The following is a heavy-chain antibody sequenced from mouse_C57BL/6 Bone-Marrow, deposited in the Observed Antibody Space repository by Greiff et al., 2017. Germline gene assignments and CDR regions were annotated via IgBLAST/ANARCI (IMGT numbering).Heavy chain of an antibody. Sequence: VQLKQPGAELVKPGASVKLSCKASGYTFTSYGISWVKQRTGQGLDWIGEIYPRSGNTYYNEKFKGKATLTADKSSSTAYMELRSLTSEDSAVYFCARGRWLLNAMDYWGQGTSVTVSS. V-gene: IGHV1-81*01. CDR3: ARGRWLLNAMDY. D-gene: IGHD2-3*01. CDR1: GYTFTSYG. J-gene: IGHJ4*01. CDR2: IYPRSGNT.